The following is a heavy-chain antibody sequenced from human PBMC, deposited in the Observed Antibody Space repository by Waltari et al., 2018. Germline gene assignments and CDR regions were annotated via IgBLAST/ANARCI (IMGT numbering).Heavy chain of an antibody. CDR3: VRDSSGTY. CDR1: GFTFSSHW. D-gene: IGHD3-22*01. V-gene: IGHV3-74*01. CDR2: INSDGSST. J-gene: IGHJ4*02. Sequence: EVQLVESGGGLVQPGGSLSLSCAASGFTFSSHWMYWGRQTPGKGLVWVSGINSDGSSTSYADSVKGRVTISRDNAKNTLYLQMNSLRAEDTAVYYCVRDSSGTYWGQGTQVTVSS.